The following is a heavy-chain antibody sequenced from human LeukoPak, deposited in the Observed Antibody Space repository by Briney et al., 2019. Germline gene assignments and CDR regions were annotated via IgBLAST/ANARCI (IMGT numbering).Heavy chain of an antibody. J-gene: IGHJ4*02. CDR1: GYSFTSYW. D-gene: IGHD6-19*01. CDR2: IYPGDSDT. V-gene: IGHV5-51*01. CDR3: ARHDWYSSGWYLDC. Sequence: GESLKISCQCPGYSFTSYWIGWVRQMPGKGLEWMGIIYPGDSDTRYSPSFQGQVTISADKSISTAYLQWSSLKASDTAMYYCARHDWYSSGWYLDCWGQGTLVTVSS.